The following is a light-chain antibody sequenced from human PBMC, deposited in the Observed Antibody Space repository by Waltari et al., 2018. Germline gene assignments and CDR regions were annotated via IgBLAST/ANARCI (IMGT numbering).Light chain of an antibody. CDR2: AAS. V-gene: IGKV1-39*01. J-gene: IGKJ5*01. Sequence: DIQMTQSPSSLSASVADRVTITCRASQSISSYLNWYQQKPGKAPKLLSYAASSLQSGVPSRFSGSGSGTDFTLTISSLQPEDFATYYCQQSYSTLITFGQGTRLEIK. CDR3: QQSYSTLIT. CDR1: QSISSY.